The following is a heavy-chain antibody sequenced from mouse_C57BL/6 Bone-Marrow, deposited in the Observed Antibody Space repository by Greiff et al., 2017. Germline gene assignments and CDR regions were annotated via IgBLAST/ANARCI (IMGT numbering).Heavy chain of an antibody. CDR1: GFSLTSYG. D-gene: IGHD1-1*01. CDR3: AGKNYYGSSSFDN. Sequence: QVQLKQSGPGLVQPSQSLSITCTVSGFSLTSYGVHWVRQSPGKGLEWLGVLWSGGSTDYNAAFISRLSISKDNSKSQVFFKMNSLQADDTAIYYCAGKNYYGSSSFDNWGQGTTLTVSS. V-gene: IGHV2-2*01. CDR2: LWSGGST. J-gene: IGHJ2*01.